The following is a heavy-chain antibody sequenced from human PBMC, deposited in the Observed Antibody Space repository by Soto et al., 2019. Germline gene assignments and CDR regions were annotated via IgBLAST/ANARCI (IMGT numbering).Heavy chain of an antibody. CDR3: ARGQEGIVATH. V-gene: IGHV4-34*01. Sequence: QVQLQQWGAGLLKPSETLSLTCTVNGGSLTGYYWSWIRQPPGKGLEWIGEVKDGGSTNYSPSLRGRVTISADPPKNHFSLRLNSVTAADPAVYFCARGQEGIVATHWDQGALVTVSS. CDR1: GGSLTGYY. D-gene: IGHD5-12*01. CDR2: VKDGGST. J-gene: IGHJ1*01.